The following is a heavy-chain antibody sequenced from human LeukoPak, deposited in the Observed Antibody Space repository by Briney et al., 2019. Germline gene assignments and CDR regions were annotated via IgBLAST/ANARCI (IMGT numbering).Heavy chain of an antibody. D-gene: IGHD3-10*01. V-gene: IGHV3-48*04. CDR1: GFTFSSYG. CDR2: ISSSGSTI. Sequence: PGGSLRLSCAASGFTFSSYGMHWVRQAPGKGLEWVSYISSSGSTIYYADSVKGRFTISRDNAKNSLYLQMNSLRAEDTAVYYCASAMVRGVRGDSWGQGTLVTVSS. CDR3: ASAMVRGVRGDS. J-gene: IGHJ4*02.